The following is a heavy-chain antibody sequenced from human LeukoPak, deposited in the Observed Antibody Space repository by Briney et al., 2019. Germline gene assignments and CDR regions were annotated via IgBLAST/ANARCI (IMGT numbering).Heavy chain of an antibody. Sequence: PSETLSLTCTVSGGSISSSSYYWGWIRQPPGKGLEWIGSIYYSGSTYYNPSLKSRVTISVDTSKNQFSLKLSSVTAADTAVYYCARQYELELEWVYWGQGTLVTVSS. CDR1: GGSISSSSYY. CDR2: IYYSGST. V-gene: IGHV4-39*07. CDR3: ARQYELELEWVY. J-gene: IGHJ4*02. D-gene: IGHD1-7*01.